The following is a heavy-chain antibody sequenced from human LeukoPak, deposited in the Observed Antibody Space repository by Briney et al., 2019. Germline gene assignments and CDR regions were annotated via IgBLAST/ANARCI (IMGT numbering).Heavy chain of an antibody. CDR1: GFAFRAYA. J-gene: IGHJ4*02. D-gene: IGHD6-13*01. Sequence: GGSLKLSCAASGFAFRAYAMYWVRQAPGKGLEWVSGISGSGANTYYADSVKGRFTISRDNSKNTLYLQMNSLRAEDTAVFYCAKYPASGGYFDYWGQGTLVTVSS. V-gene: IGHV3-23*01. CDR2: ISGSGANT. CDR3: AKYPASGGYFDY.